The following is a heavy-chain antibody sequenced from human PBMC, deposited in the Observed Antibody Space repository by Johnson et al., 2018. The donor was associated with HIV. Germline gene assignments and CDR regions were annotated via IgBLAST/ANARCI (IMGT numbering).Heavy chain of an antibody. D-gene: IGHD4-17*01. CDR1: GFTVSSNY. CDR3: AKTTGRTTIFGAFDI. CDR2: IYSGGST. V-gene: IGHV3-53*01. J-gene: IGHJ3*02. Sequence: VQLVESGGGLIQPGGSLRLSCAASGFTVSSNYMSWVRQAPGKGLEWVSVIYSGGSTYYADSVKGRFTISRDNSKNTLYLQMNSLRAEDTALYYCAKTTGRTTIFGAFDIWGQGTMVTVSS.